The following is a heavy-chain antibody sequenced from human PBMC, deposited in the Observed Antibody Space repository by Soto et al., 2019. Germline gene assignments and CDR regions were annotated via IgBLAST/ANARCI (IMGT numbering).Heavy chain of an antibody. CDR1: GFPLSDYV. Sequence: EVQLLESGGGLVQPGGSRTLSCAASGFPLSDYVVTWVRQAPGKGLEWVAGISGSIGHTYYADSVKGRFTISRDSSKTTVCLKMKSLRAEDTAVYYCAKEVIGARRGPDTWGQGTLVTVSS. CDR2: ISGSIGHT. V-gene: IGHV3-23*01. D-gene: IGHD3-10*01. J-gene: IGHJ5*02. CDR3: AKEVIGARRGPDT.